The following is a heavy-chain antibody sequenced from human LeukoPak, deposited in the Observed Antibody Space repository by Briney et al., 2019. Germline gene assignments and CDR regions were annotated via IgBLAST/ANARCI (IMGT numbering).Heavy chain of an antibody. Sequence: GGSLRLSCAASGFTFSSNAMTWVRQAPGEGLEWVSEISGGGGSTYYAASVEGRFTISRDNSKNTLYLQMTSLRAEHTAVYYCAKATGGLLDIVVVIAASGASLGLDVWGQGTTVTVSS. CDR3: AKATGGLLDIVVVIAASGASLGLDV. J-gene: IGHJ6*02. V-gene: IGHV3-23*01. CDR1: GFTFSSNA. D-gene: IGHD2-15*01. CDR2: ISGGGGST.